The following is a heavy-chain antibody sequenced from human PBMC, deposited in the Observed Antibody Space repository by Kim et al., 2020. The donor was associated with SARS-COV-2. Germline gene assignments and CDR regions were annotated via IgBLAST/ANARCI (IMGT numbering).Heavy chain of an antibody. V-gene: IGHV4-34*01. Sequence: PSLKSRVTISVDTSKNQFSLKLSSVTAADTAVYYCARLPAQLKPYYYFDYWGQGTLVTVSS. J-gene: IGHJ4*02. CDR3: ARLPAQLKPYYYFDY. D-gene: IGHD6-6*01.